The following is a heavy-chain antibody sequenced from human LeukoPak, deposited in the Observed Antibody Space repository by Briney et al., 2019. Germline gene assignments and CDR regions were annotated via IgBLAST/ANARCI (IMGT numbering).Heavy chain of an antibody. J-gene: IGHJ4*02. V-gene: IGHV3-21*01. CDR2: ISSSSSYI. D-gene: IGHD5-12*01. CDR1: GFTFSSYS. Sequence: GGSLRLSCAASGFTFSSYSMNWVRQAPGKGLEWVSSISSSSSYIYYADSVKGRFTISRDNAKNSLYLQMNSLRAEDTAVYYCARDPPYVVATIQFDYWGQGTLVTVSS. CDR3: ARDPPYVVATIQFDY.